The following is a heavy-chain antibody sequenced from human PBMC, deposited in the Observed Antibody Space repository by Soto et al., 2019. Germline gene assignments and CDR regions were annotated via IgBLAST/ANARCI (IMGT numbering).Heavy chain of an antibody. CDR1: GFTFSSYN. CDR2: ISSSSSYI. Sequence: SGGSLRLSCAASGFTFSSYNMNWVRQAPGKGLEWVSSISSSSSYIYYADSVKGRFTISRDNAKNSLYLQMNSLRAEDTAVYYCAREGIAAAGYYYYYGMDVWGQGTTVTVSS. CDR3: AREGIAAAGYYYYYGMDV. J-gene: IGHJ6*02. V-gene: IGHV3-21*01. D-gene: IGHD6-13*01.